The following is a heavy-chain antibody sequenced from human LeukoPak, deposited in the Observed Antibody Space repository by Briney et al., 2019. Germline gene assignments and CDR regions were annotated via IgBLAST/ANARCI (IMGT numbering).Heavy chain of an antibody. J-gene: IGHJ1*01. CDR2: ISAYNGNT. D-gene: IGHD1-26*01. V-gene: IGHV1-18*01. CDR3: ARDMGATTVEYFQH. Sequence: ASVKVSCKASGYTFTSYGISWVRQAPGQGLEWMGWISAYNGNTNYAQKLQGRVTMTTDTSTSTAYMELRSLRSDDTAVYYCARDMGATTVEYFQHWGQGTLVTASS. CDR1: GYTFTSYG.